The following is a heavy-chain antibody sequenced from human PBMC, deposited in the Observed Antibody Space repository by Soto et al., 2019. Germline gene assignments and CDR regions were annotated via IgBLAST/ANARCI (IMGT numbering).Heavy chain of an antibody. V-gene: IGHV3-48*03. D-gene: IGHD6-13*01. Sequence: EVQLAESGGDLVQPGGSLRLSCVGSGFTFSYYEMKWVRQAPGKGLERVAFISHTDRLTHYPDSVKGRFTISRDNAQNSLYLEMTSLRVEETGVYYCARDTGRASADLWGQGTLVTVSS. CDR2: ISHTDRLT. CDR3: ARDTGRASADL. CDR1: GFTFSYYE. J-gene: IGHJ5*02.